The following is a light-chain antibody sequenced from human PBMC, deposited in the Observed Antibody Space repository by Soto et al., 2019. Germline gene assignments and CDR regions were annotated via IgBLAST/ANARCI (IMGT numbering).Light chain of an antibody. CDR2: TTS. CDR1: QSVTSSC. V-gene: IGKV3-20*01. Sequence: EIVLTQSPATLSLSPGERATLSCTANQSVTSSCLAWYQRKPGQAPRLLIHTTSTRATDIPDRFSGSGSGTDFTLTISRLQPEDFAVYYCQQCGGSPLFSFGPGTRVDI. J-gene: IGKJ3*01. CDR3: QQCGGSPLFS.